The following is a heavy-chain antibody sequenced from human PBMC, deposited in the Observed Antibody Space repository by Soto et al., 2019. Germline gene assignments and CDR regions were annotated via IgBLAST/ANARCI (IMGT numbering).Heavy chain of an antibody. CDR1: GFSLSTSGVG. D-gene: IGHD3-10*01. Sequence: QITLKESGPTLVKPTQTLTLTCTFSGFSLSTSGVGVGWIRQPPGKALEWLALIYWDDDKRYSPSLKSRLTITKDTSKKQVVLTMTNMDPVDTATYYGARQLWFGETRHPWFDPWGQGTLVTVSS. CDR3: ARQLWFGETRHPWFDP. J-gene: IGHJ5*02. V-gene: IGHV2-5*02. CDR2: IYWDDDK.